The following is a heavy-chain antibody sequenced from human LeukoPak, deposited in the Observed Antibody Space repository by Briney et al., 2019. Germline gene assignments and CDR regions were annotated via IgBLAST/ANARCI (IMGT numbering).Heavy chain of an antibody. CDR1: SGSIISSTW. D-gene: IGHD5-24*01. J-gene: IGHJ4*02. Sequence: SETLSLTCAVSSGSIISSTWWGWVRKPPGKGLKWIGEINHSGSTHYTPSLKSRVTISVDTSDNKFSLKMISVTAADAAVYYCALGYNDIWELWGRGTLVTVSS. V-gene: IGHV4-4*02. CDR2: INHSGST. CDR3: ALGYNDIWEL.